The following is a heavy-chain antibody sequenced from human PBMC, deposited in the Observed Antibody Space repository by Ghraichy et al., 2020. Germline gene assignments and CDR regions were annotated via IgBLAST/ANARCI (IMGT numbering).Heavy chain of an antibody. Sequence: SETLALTCTVSGSSISSSSYYWGWIRQPPGKGLEWIGSIYYSGSTYYNPSLKSRVTISVDTSKNQFSLKLSSVTAADTAVYYCATYYDFWSGYYPGYWGQGTLVTVSS. CDR3: ATYYDFWSGYYPGY. CDR1: GSSISSSSYY. J-gene: IGHJ4*02. CDR2: IYYSGST. V-gene: IGHV4-39*01. D-gene: IGHD3-3*01.